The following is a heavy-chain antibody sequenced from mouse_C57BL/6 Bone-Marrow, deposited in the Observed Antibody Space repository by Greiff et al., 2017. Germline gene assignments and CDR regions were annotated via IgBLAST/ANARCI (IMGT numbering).Heavy chain of an antibody. CDR1: GSTFTRSW. J-gene: IGHJ2*01. Sequence: QVQLQQPGAELVKPGASVKMSCQASGSTFTRSWITWVKQRPGQGLEWIGDIYPGSGSTNYNEKFKSKATLTVDTSSSTAYMQLSSLPSEDSAVYYCARNGELVGDYWGQGTTLTVSS. D-gene: IGHD4-1*01. CDR2: IYPGSGST. V-gene: IGHV1-55*01. CDR3: ARNGELVGDY.